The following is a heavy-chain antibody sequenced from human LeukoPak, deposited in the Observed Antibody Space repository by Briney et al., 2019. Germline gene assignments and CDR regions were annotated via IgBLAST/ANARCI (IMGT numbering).Heavy chain of an antibody. CDR3: AKGDSSSWYSGVPHYFDY. Sequence: GGSLRLSCAASGFTFSSYAMSWVRQAPGKGLEWVSAISCSGGSTYYADSVKGRFTISRDNSKNTLYLQMNSLRAEDTAVYYCAKGDSSSWYSGVPHYFDYWGQGTLVTVSS. CDR1: GFTFSSYA. D-gene: IGHD6-13*01. V-gene: IGHV3-23*01. CDR2: ISCSGGST. J-gene: IGHJ4*02.